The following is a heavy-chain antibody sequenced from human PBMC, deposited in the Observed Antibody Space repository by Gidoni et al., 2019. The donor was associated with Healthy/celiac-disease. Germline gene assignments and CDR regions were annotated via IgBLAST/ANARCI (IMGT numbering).Heavy chain of an antibody. CDR2: INHSGST. V-gene: IGHV4-34*01. D-gene: IGHD3-16*02. J-gene: IGHJ3*02. CDR1: GGSFSGYY. Sequence: QVQLQQWGAGLLKPSETLSLTCAVYGGSFSGYYWSWIRQPPGKGLEWIGEINHSGSTNYNPSLKSRVTISVDTSKNQFSLKLSSVTAADTAVYYCASRSEGYYDYVWGSYRQDAFDIWGQGTMVTVSS. CDR3: ASRSEGYYDYVWGSYRQDAFDI.